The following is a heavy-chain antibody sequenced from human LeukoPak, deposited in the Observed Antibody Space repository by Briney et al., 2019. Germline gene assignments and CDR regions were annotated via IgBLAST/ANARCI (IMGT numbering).Heavy chain of an antibody. Sequence: PSETLSLTCAVYGGSFSGYYWSWIRQPPGKGLEWIGEINHSGSTNYNPSLKSRVTMSIDTSKNQFSLKLSSVTAADTAVFYCARRLRYFHSLQSHGQFDYWGQGTLVTVSS. CDR3: ARRLRYFHSLQSHGQFDY. CDR1: GGSFSGYY. V-gene: IGHV4-34*01. CDR2: INHSGST. J-gene: IGHJ4*02. D-gene: IGHD3-9*01.